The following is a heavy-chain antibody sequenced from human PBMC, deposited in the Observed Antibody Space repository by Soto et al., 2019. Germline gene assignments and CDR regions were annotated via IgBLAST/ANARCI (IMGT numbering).Heavy chain of an antibody. D-gene: IGHD6-6*01. Sequence: GGSLRLSCAASGFTFSSYSMNWVRQAPGKGLEWVSSISSSSSYIYYADSVKGRFTISRDNAKNSLYLQMNSLRAEDTAVYYCARDRARRDYYYGMDVWGQGTTVTVSS. V-gene: IGHV3-21*01. CDR2: ISSSSSYI. CDR3: ARDRARRDYYYGMDV. J-gene: IGHJ6*02. CDR1: GFTFSSYS.